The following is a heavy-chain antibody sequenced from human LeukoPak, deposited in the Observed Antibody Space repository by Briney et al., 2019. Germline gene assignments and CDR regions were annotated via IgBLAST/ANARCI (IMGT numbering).Heavy chain of an antibody. Sequence: GESLKISCKGSGYSFTSYWIGWVRQMPGKGLEWMGIIYPGDSGTRYSPSFQGQVTISADKSISTAYLQWSSLKASDTAMYYCARQGSSWYDWFDPWGQGTLVTVSS. CDR3: ARQGSSWYDWFDP. CDR2: IYPGDSGT. D-gene: IGHD6-13*01. CDR1: GYSFTSYW. V-gene: IGHV5-51*01. J-gene: IGHJ5*02.